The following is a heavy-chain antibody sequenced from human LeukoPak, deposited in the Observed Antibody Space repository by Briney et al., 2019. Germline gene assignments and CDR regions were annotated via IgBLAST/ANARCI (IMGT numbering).Heavy chain of an antibody. CDR2: IYTSGST. J-gene: IGHJ6*03. D-gene: IGHD2-2*01. V-gene: IGHV4-4*07. CDR3: AREDIVVVPAAGDYYYYMDV. Sequence: SETLSLTCTVSGGSISAHYWSWIRQPAGKGLEWIGRIYTSGSTKYNPSLKSRVTMSVDTSKNQFSLKLSSVTAADTAVYYCAREDIVVVPAAGDYYYYMDVWGKGTTVTVSS. CDR1: GGSISAHY.